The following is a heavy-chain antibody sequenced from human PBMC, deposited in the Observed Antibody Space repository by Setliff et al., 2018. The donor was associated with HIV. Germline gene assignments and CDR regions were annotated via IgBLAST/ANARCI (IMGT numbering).Heavy chain of an antibody. CDR1: GFTFGDYA. CDR3: ARENLWVVPAAMDRDYGMDV. J-gene: IGHJ6*02. D-gene: IGHD2-2*01. Sequence: SETLRLSCTASGFTFGDYAMSWIRQPAGKGLEWIGRIYTSGSTNYNPSLKSRVTISVDTSKNQFSLKLSSVTAADTAVYYCARENLWVVPAAMDRDYGMDVWGQGTTVTVSS. CDR2: IYTSGST. V-gene: IGHV4-4*07.